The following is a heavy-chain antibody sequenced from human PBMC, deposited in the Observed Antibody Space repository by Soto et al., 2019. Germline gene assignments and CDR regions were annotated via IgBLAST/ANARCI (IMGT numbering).Heavy chain of an antibody. CDR3: ARASTVTTNYYYYYGMDV. CDR2: IGTAGDT. J-gene: IGHJ6*02. D-gene: IGHD4-4*01. V-gene: IGHV3-13*01. Sequence: EVQLVESGGGLVQPGGSLRLSCAASGFTFSSYDMNWVRQATGKGLEWVSAIGTAGDTYYPGSVKGRFTISRENAKNSLYLQMDSLRAEDTAVYYCARASTVTTNYYYYYGMDVWGQGTTVTVSS. CDR1: GFTFSSYD.